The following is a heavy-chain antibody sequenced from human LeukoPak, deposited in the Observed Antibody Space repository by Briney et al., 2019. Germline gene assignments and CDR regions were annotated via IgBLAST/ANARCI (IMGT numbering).Heavy chain of an antibody. CDR1: SYSISSGFY. Sequence: PSETLSLTCSVSSYSISSGFYWGWIRQPPGKGLEWIGNIFYRGGTYYSPSLKSRVTISLDTSRNQFSLNLNSVTAADTAVYYCAKSNGYGLVDIWGQGTMVTVSS. D-gene: IGHD3-10*01. CDR2: IFYRGGT. J-gene: IGHJ3*02. CDR3: AKSNGYGLVDI. V-gene: IGHV4-38-2*02.